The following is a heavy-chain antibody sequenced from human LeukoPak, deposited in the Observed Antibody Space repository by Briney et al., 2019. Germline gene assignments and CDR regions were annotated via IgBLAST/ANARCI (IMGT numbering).Heavy chain of an antibody. Sequence: SETLSLTCAVYGGSFIGYYWSWIRQPPGKGLEWIGEINHSGSTNYNPSLKSRVTISVDTSKNQFSLKLSSVTAADTAVYYCARGYSGYSYGYYYSYYMDVWGKGTTVTVSS. CDR1: GGSFIGYY. CDR3: ARGYSGYSYGYYYSYYMDV. D-gene: IGHD5-18*01. CDR2: INHSGST. J-gene: IGHJ6*03. V-gene: IGHV4-34*01.